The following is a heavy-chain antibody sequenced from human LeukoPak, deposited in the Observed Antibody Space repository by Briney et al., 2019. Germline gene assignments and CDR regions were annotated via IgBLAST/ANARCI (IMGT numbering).Heavy chain of an antibody. V-gene: IGHV4-30-4*08. D-gene: IGHD3-10*01. CDR3: ATGHVVRGVIGYFDY. J-gene: IGHJ4*02. CDR1: GGSISSGVYY. CDR2: IYYSGST. Sequence: KASETLSLTCTVSGGSISSGVYYWSWIRQHPGKGLEWIGYIYYSGSTYYNPSLKSRVTISVDTSKNQFSLKLSSVTAADTAVYYCATGHVVRGVIGYFDYWGQGTLVTVSS.